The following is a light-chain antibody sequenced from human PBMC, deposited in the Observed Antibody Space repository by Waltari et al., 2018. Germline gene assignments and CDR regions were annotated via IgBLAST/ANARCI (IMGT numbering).Light chain of an antibody. J-gene: IGLJ3*02. CDR3: ETWDRYTWV. Sequence: QPVLTQSSSASASLRPSVKVSCPLTSGHSYYIIAWPQQQPWKAPRYLMRLEGSGSYNKGSGVPDRFSGSSSGADRYLTISNLQSEDESDDYCETWDRYTWVFGGGTKLTVL. CDR1: SGHSYYI. CDR2: LEGSGSY. V-gene: IGLV4-60*03.